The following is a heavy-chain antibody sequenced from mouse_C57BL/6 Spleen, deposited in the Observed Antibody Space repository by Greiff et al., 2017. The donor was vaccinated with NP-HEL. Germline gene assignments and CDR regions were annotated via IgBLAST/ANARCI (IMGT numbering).Heavy chain of an antibody. V-gene: IGHV3-1*01. Sequence: EVQLQESGPGMVKPSQSLSLTCTVTGYSITSGYDWHWIRHFPGNKLEWMGYISYSGSTNYNPSLKSRISITHDTSKNLFFLKLNSVTTEDTATYYCARVDYYGSSGYWYFDVWGTGTTVTVSS. CDR2: ISYSGST. CDR3: ARVDYYGSSGYWYFDV. J-gene: IGHJ1*03. CDR1: GYSITSGYD. D-gene: IGHD1-1*01.